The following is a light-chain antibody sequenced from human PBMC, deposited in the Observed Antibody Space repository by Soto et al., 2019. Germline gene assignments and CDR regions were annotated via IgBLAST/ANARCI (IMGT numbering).Light chain of an antibody. CDR1: QSVSSN. J-gene: IGKJ4*01. V-gene: IGKV3-15*01. CDR2: AAS. Sequence: EIVMTQSPATLSVSPGERATLSCRASQSVSSNLAWYQQKPGQAPRLLIYAASTRATGIPARFRGSGSGTEFTLTINSLQSEDFAVYYCQQYNNWPPLTFGGGTKVEIK. CDR3: QQYNNWPPLT.